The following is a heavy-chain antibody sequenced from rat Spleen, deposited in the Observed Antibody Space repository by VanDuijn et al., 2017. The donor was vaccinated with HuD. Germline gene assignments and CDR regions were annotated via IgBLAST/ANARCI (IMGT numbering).Heavy chain of an antibody. J-gene: IGHJ1*01. V-gene: IGHV5S13*01. CDR1: GFSFSDYG. CDR2: INPGGFNT. Sequence: EVQLVESGGGLVQPGSPLKLSCAASGFSFSDYGVAWVRQAPTTGLEWVASINPGGFNTYYRDSVKGRFTVSRDNSKSTLYLQVDSLRSEDTATYYCARATPEWNFDFWGPGTMVTVSS. CDR3: ARATPEWNFDF.